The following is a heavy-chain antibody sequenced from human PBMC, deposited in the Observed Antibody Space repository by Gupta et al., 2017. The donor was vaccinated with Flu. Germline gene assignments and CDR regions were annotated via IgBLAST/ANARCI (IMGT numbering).Heavy chain of an antibody. J-gene: IGHJ6*03. Sequence: EVQLVESGGGLVKPGGSLRLSCAASGFTFSSYSMNWVRQAPGKGLEWVSPISSSSSYIYYADSVKGRFTISRDNAKNSLYLQMNSLRAEDTAVYYCAREWNPSAAAGKGDYYYYYMDVWGKGTTVTVSS. CDR1: GFTFSSYS. CDR2: ISSSSSYI. V-gene: IGHV3-21*01. CDR3: AREWNPSAAAGKGDYYYYYMDV. D-gene: IGHD6-13*01.